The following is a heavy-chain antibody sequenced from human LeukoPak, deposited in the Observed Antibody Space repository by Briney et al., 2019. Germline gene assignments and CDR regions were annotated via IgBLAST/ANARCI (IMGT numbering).Heavy chain of an antibody. CDR2: IWSDASNK. Sequence: PGQSLRLSCSASGFTFSRHGMHWVRQAPGKGLEWVAIIWSDASNKYFADSVKGRFTVSRDNSKNTMFLQMNSLRAEDTAVYYCARGSGLVVRGDAMDVWGQGTTVTAFS. D-gene: IGHD3-22*01. CDR3: ARGSGLVVRGDAMDV. J-gene: IGHJ6*02. CDR1: GFTFSRHG. V-gene: IGHV3-33*01.